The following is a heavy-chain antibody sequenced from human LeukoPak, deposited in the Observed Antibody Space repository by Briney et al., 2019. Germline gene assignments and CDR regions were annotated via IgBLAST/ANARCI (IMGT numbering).Heavy chain of an antibody. Sequence: GGTLRLSCAASGFTFSSYGMSWVRQAPGKGLEWVSAISGSGGSTYYADSVKGRFTISRDNSKNTLFLQMNSLRAEDTAVYYCARKHDYGDYSFDYWGQGTLVTVSS. D-gene: IGHD4-17*01. V-gene: IGHV3-23*01. CDR2: ISGSGGST. J-gene: IGHJ4*02. CDR1: GFTFSSYG. CDR3: ARKHDYGDYSFDY.